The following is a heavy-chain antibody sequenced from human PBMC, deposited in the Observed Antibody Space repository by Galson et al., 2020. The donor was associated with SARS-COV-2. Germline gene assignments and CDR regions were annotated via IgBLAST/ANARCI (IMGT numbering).Heavy chain of an antibody. Sequence: GGSLRLSCTASGFTVSSNYMSWVRQAPGKGLEWVSVIYSGGSTYYADSVKGRFTISRDNSKNTLYLQMNSLRAEDTAVYYCASPQPLSGKGWYFDYWGQGTLVTVSS. CDR2: IYSGGST. CDR3: ASPQPLSGKGWYFDY. D-gene: IGHD1-26*01. J-gene: IGHJ4*02. CDR1: GFTVSSNY. V-gene: IGHV3-53*01.